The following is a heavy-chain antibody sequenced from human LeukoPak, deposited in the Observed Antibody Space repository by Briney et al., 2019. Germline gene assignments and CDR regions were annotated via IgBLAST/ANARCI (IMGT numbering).Heavy chain of an antibody. J-gene: IGHJ3*02. CDR2: IHYSGST. D-gene: IGHD3-22*01. CDR1: GGSFSGDF. V-gene: IGHV4-34*11. CDR3: ARANYYDSSGYSRGAFDI. Sequence: SETLSLTRAVYGGSFSGDFWSWIRQSPGKGLEWIGYIHYSGSTNSNPSLRSRVTISVGTSKNQFSLKLSSVTAADTAVYYCARANYYDSSGYSRGAFDIWGQGTMVTVSS.